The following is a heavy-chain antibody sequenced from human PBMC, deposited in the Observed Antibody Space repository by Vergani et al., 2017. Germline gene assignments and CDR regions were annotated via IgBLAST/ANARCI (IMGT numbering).Heavy chain of an antibody. J-gene: IGHJ4*02. D-gene: IGHD6-19*01. CDR1: GFTFSSYD. CDR2: IGTAGDT. Sequence: EVQLVESGGGLVQPGGSLRLSCAASGFTFSSYDMHWVRQATGKGLEWVSAIGTAGDTYYPGSVKGRFTISRENAKNSLYRQMNSLRAGDTAVYYCAREVAGTWYFDYWGQGTLVTVSS. V-gene: IGHV3-13*01. CDR3: AREVAGTWYFDY.